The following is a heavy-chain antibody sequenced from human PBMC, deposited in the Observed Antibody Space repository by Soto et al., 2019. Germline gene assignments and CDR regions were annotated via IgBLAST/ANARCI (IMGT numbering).Heavy chain of an antibody. D-gene: IGHD5-12*01. CDR1: GYTFTSYA. J-gene: IGHJ5*01. CDR2: INAGNGNT. CDR3: AKDGGRDGYLGNWFDP. Sequence: ASVKASCKASGYTFTSYAMHWVRQAPGQRLEWMGWINAGNGNTKYSQKFQGRVTITAGESTTTAYMELSSLRSDDTAVYYCAKDGGRDGYLGNWFDPWGQGTTVTVSS. V-gene: IGHV1-3*01.